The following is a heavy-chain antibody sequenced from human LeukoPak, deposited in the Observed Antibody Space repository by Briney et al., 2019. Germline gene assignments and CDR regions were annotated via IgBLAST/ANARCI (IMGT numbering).Heavy chain of an antibody. CDR3: ARGGILTGPFYYYYYGMDV. CDR1: GGSLSSSNW. V-gene: IGHV4-4*02. D-gene: IGHD3-9*01. J-gene: IGHJ6*02. Sequence: SGALSLTFAVSGGSLSSSNWWGLGRPPPGKGLEWVGGNYHNGSTNYNPSLKSRVTISVDKSKNQFSLKLSSVTAADTAVYYCARGGILTGPFYYYYYGMDVWGQGTTVTVSS. CDR2: NYHNGST.